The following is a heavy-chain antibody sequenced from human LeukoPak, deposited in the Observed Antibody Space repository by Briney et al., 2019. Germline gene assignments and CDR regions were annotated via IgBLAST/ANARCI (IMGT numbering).Heavy chain of an antibody. CDR2: IKEDGTET. V-gene: IGHV3-7*03. Sequence: PGGSLRLSCEASEFILSSYAMSWVRQAPGKGLEWVANIKEDGTETYYVDSVKGRFTISRDNAKNSLYLQMNSLRVEDTAVYYCAKEGRSLQTYWGQGTLVTVSS. CDR3: AKEGRSLQTY. D-gene: IGHD5-24*01. J-gene: IGHJ4*02. CDR1: EFILSSYA.